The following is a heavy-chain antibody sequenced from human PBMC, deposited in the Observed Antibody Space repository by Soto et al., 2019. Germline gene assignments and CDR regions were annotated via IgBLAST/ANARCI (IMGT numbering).Heavy chain of an antibody. Sequence: GGSLRLSCAASGFTFSSYEMNWVRQAPGKGLEWVSYISSSGSTIYYADSVKGRFTISRDNPKNSLYLQMNSLRAEDTAVYYCARGESSGYYPYYYYYGMDVWGQGTTVTVSS. J-gene: IGHJ6*02. D-gene: IGHD3-22*01. CDR1: GFTFSSYE. CDR2: ISSSGSTI. CDR3: ARGESSGYYPYYYYYGMDV. V-gene: IGHV3-48*03.